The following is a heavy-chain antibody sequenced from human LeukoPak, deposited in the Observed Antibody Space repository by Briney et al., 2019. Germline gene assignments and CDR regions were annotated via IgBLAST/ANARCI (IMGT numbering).Heavy chain of an antibody. D-gene: IGHD2-15*01. V-gene: IGHV5-51*01. CDR3: ARRYCSGGSCYWIDY. CDR1: GYRFTSYW. CDR2: IYPGDSDT. Sequence: GESLKISCKGSGYRFTSYWIGWVRQMPGKGLEWMGIIYPGDSDTRYSPSFQGQVTISADKSISTAYLQWSSLKASDTAMYYCARRYCSGGSCYWIDYWGQGTLVTVSS. J-gene: IGHJ4*02.